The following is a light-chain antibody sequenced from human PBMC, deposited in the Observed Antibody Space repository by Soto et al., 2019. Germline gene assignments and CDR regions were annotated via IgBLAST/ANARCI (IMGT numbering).Light chain of an antibody. CDR1: QXVXXSY. Sequence: PXXXATXXXXASQXVXXSYLAWDQQKPGQAPRLLIYGASSRATGIPDRFSGXXXGXXFTLTISRLEPEDFAVYYWQQYGSLYTFGQGTKL. CDR2: GAS. CDR3: QQYGSLYT. V-gene: IGKV3-20*01. J-gene: IGKJ2*01.